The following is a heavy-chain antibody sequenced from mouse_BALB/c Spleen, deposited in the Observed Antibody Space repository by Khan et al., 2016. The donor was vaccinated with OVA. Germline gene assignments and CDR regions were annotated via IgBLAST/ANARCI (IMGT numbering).Heavy chain of an antibody. V-gene: IGHV1S29*02. D-gene: IGHD1-1*01. Sequence: VQLQQSGPELVKPGASVKISCKASGYTFTDYNMHWVKQSHGKSLEWIGYIYPYNDGTVYNQKFKTKATLTVDNSSSTAYMERRSLTSEDSAVYYCARWDYGSNYWCFDFWGAGTTVTVSS. CDR3: ARWDYGSNYWCFDF. CDR2: IYPYNDGT. CDR1: GYTFTDYN. J-gene: IGHJ1*01.